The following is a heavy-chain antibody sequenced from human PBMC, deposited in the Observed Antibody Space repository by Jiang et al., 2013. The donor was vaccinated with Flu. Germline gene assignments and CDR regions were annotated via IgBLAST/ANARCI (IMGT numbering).Heavy chain of an antibody. V-gene: IGHV3-30*01. Sequence: VQLLESGGGVVQPGRSLRLSCAASGFTFSSYAMHWVRQAPGKGLEWVAVISYDGSNKYYADSVKGRFTISRDNSKNTLYLQMNSLRAEDTAVYYCARDLEQQLATDYYGMDVWGKGTTVTVSS. J-gene: IGHJ6*04. CDR1: GFTFSSYA. CDR2: ISYDGSNK. D-gene: IGHD6-13*01. CDR3: ARDLEQQLATDYYGMDV.